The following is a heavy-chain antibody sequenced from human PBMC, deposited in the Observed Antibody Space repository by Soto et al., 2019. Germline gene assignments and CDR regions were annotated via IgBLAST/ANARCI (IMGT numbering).Heavy chain of an antibody. Sequence: QVQLVQSGAEVKKPGSSVKVSCKASGGTFSSYAISWVRQAPGQGLEWMGGIIPIFGTANYAQKSQGRDTLTAEESASAAYMELSSLRSEDRPVYYCARGPLYSTPVEYWGQGTLVPVSS. CDR3: ARGPLYSTPVEY. J-gene: IGHJ4*02. V-gene: IGHV1-69*12. CDR2: IIPIFGTA. D-gene: IGHD6-13*01. CDR1: GGTFSSYA.